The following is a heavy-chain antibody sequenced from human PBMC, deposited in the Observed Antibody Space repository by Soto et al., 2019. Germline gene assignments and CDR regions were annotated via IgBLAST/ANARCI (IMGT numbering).Heavy chain of an antibody. CDR1: GGSISSGDYY. Sequence: KPSETLSLTCTVSGGSISSGDYYWSWIRQPPGKGLEWIGNIYSSGSTNYNPSLKSRVTISVDTSKNQFSLRLSSVTAADTAVYYRATHSDYVDTAMDVWGQGTTVTVSS. V-gene: IGHV4-31*03. CDR3: ATHSDYVDTAMDV. J-gene: IGHJ6*02. CDR2: IYSSGST. D-gene: IGHD4-17*01.